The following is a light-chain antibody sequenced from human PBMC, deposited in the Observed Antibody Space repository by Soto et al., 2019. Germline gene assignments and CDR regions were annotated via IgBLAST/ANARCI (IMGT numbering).Light chain of an antibody. V-gene: IGLV2-14*03. J-gene: IGLJ1*01. Sequence: QSVLTQPASVSGSPGQSITISCTGTSSDVGAYNHVSWYQQLPGKAPKLMIHDVSNRPSGVSDRFSGSKSGNTASLNISGLQAEDEADYYCGSSPTIATYGFGTGTKLTV. CDR3: GSSPTIATYG. CDR2: DVS. CDR1: SSDVGAYNH.